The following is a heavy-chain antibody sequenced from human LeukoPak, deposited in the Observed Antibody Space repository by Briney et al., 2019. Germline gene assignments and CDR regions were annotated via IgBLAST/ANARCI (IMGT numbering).Heavy chain of an antibody. J-gene: IGHJ3*02. Sequence: GSLRLSCAASGFTFSSDWMNWVRQAPGKGMEWVANINQDGSKKYYVDSVKGRFTISRDNAKNSLYLQMNSLRVEDTAVYYCARDPDILTGIAFDIWGQGTMVTVSS. CDR2: INQDGSKK. CDR1: GFTFSSDW. D-gene: IGHD3-9*01. CDR3: ARDPDILTGIAFDI. V-gene: IGHV3-7*05.